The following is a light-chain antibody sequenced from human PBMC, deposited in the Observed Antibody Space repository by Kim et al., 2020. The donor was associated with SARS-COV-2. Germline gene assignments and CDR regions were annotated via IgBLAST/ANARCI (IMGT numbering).Light chain of an antibody. V-gene: IGLV3-21*04. CDR1: NMVNKS. CDR2: YDS. CDR3: QVWDSDSDHNFV. J-gene: IGLJ1*01. Sequence: PEKTARIPGGRKNMVNKSLQWYQQNPGPAPVLVMHYDSDRPAGIPERISGSNSGNTATLTISRVEAGDEAVYYCQVWDSDSDHNFVFGTGTKVTVL.